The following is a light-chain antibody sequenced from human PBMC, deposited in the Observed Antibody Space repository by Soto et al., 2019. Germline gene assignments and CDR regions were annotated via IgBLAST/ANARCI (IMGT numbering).Light chain of an antibody. J-gene: IGLJ3*02. Sequence: QTVVTQEPSFSVSPGGTVTLTCALSSGSVSTNNYPSWCQQTPGQPPRTLIFRPNTRSSGVPDRFSGSILGSKAALTITGAQADDESDYYCVLYMGRGIWVFGGGTKVTVL. CDR2: RPN. V-gene: IGLV8-61*01. CDR3: VLYMGRGIWV. CDR1: SGSVSTNNY.